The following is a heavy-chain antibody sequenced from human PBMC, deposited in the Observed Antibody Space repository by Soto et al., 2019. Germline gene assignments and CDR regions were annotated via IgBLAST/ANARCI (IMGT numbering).Heavy chain of an antibody. CDR2: IVVGSGNT. D-gene: IGHD3-10*01. CDR3: AADPGYYGSGSWGLDYYYYGMDV. CDR1: GFTFTSSA. J-gene: IGHJ6*02. V-gene: IGHV1-58*01. Sequence: ASVKVSCKASGFTFTSSAVQWVRQARGQRLEWIGWIVVGSGNTNYAQKFQERVTITRDMSTSTAYMELSSLRSEDTAVYYCAADPGYYGSGSWGLDYYYYGMDVWGQGTTVTDSS.